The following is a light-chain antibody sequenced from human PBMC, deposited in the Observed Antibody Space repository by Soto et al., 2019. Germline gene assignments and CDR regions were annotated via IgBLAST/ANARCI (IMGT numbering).Light chain of an antibody. CDR1: QSVSSY. Sequence: EIVLTQSPATLSLSPGERATLSCRASQSVSSYLAWYQQKPGQAPRLLIYDASNRATGIPARFSSSGSGTDFPRHTSSLEPEDFAVYSCQQRSNWPPGLTFGGGTKVEIK. J-gene: IGKJ4*01. CDR2: DAS. V-gene: IGKV3-11*01. CDR3: QQRSNWPPGLT.